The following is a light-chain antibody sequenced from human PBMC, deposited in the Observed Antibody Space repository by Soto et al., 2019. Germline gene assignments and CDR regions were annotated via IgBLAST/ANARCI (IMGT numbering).Light chain of an antibody. CDR2: GAS. J-gene: IGKJ2*01. CDR1: QSVSSN. Sequence: EIVMTQSPATLSVSPWERATLSCRASQSVSSNLAWYQQKPGQAPRLLLYGASTRATGIPARFSGSGSGTEFTLTISRLDPEDFSVYFCQQYGGSTLYSFGPGTKVDIK. V-gene: IGKV3-15*01. CDR3: QQYGGSTLYS.